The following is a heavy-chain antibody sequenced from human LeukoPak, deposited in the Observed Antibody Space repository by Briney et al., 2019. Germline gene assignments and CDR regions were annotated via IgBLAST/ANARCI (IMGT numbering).Heavy chain of an antibody. V-gene: IGHV1-69*13. CDR1: GGTFSSYA. D-gene: IGHD3-22*01. CDR2: IIPIFGTA. CDR3: ARRPSRLEPYYYDSSGYTWGAFDI. Sequence: SVKVSCKASGGTFSSYAISWVRQAPGQGLEWMGGIIPIFGTANYAQKFQGRVTITADESTSTAYMELSSPRSEDTAVYYCARRPSRLEPYYYDSSGYTWGAFDIWGQGTMVTVSS. J-gene: IGHJ3*02.